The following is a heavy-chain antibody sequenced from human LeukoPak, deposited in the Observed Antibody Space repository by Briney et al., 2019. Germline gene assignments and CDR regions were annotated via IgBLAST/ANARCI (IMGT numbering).Heavy chain of an antibody. V-gene: IGHV6-1*01. D-gene: IGHD6-19*01. CDR1: GDSVSSNTAA. CDR2: TYYRSQWYN. Sequence: SQTLSLTCVISGDSVSSNTAAWNWIRQSPSRGLEWLGRTYYRSQWYNDYAQSVKSRININAETSKNQFSLQLNSVSPEDTAVYCCVSGWHFADWGQGTAVTVSS. CDR3: VSGWHFAD. J-gene: IGHJ4*02.